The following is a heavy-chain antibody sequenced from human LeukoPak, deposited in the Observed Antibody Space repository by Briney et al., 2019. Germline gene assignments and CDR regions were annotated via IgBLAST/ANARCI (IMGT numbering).Heavy chain of an antibody. V-gene: IGHV3-23*01. J-gene: IGHJ5*01. CDR1: GFNSHSYA. CDR3: ARDGTTKRYNWFDS. D-gene: IGHD1-7*01. Sequence: GGSLRLSCAASGFNSHSYAMSWVRQAPVKALEWGSGIIRSDDTTYYADSVKGRFTISRDSSKNTLYLQMNSLRAEDTAIYYCARDGTTKRYNWFDSWGQGTLVTVSS. CDR2: IIRSDDTT.